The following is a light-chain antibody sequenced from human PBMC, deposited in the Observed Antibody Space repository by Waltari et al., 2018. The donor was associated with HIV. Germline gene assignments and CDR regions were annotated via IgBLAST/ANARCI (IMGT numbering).Light chain of an antibody. Sequence: QSVVTQPPSVSGTPGQTVTISCSGTPSNLGIKTVNWYQHLPGTAPKRLIYGNYQRPSGVPDRFSASKSGTSASLAISGLQSEDEADYYCASWDASLNGWVFGGGTKLTVL. CDR3: ASWDASLNGWV. CDR2: GNY. V-gene: IGLV1-44*01. CDR1: PSNLGIKT. J-gene: IGLJ3*02.